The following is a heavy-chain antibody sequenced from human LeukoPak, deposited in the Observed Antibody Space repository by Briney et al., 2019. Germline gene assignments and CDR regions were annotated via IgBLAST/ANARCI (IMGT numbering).Heavy chain of an antibody. Sequence: PGGSLRLSCAASGFTFSSYSMNWVRQAPGKGLEWVSYISSSSSTIYYADSVKGRFTISRDNAENSLYLQMNSLRAEDTAVYYCARASSGSYSSSDYWGQGTLVTVSS. CDR2: ISSSSSTI. CDR3: ARASSGSYSSSDY. D-gene: IGHD1-26*01. V-gene: IGHV3-48*01. CDR1: GFTFSSYS. J-gene: IGHJ4*02.